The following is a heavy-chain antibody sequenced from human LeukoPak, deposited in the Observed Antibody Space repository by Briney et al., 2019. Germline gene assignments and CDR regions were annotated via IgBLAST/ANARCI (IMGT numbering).Heavy chain of an antibody. CDR2: ISGSGGST. Sequence: PGGSLRLSCAASGFTFSSYAMSWVRQAPGKGLEWVSAISGSGGSTYYADSVKGRFTISRDNSKNTLYLQMNSLRAEDTAVYYCARDLISDDYYDSSGHYIDYWGQGTLVTVSS. D-gene: IGHD3-22*01. CDR3: ARDLISDDYYDSSGHYIDY. V-gene: IGHV3-23*01. CDR1: GFTFSSYA. J-gene: IGHJ4*02.